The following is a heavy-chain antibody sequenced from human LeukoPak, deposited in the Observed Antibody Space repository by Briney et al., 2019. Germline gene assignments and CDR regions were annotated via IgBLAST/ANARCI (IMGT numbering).Heavy chain of an antibody. CDR3: ARWFGELLSNDY. CDR1: GGSISSSSYY. J-gene: IGHJ4*02. Sequence: SETLSLTCTVSGGSISSSSYYWGWIRPPPGKGLEWIGSIYYSGSTYYNPSLKSRVTISVDTSKNQFSLKLSSVTAADTAVYYCARWFGELLSNDYWGQGTLVTVSS. V-gene: IGHV4-39*01. D-gene: IGHD3-10*01. CDR2: IYYSGST.